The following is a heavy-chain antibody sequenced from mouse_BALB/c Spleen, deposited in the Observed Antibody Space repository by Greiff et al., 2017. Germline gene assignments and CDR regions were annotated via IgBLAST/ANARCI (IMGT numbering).Heavy chain of an antibody. D-gene: IGHD1-1*01. J-gene: IGHJ3*01. Sequence: LVKTGASVKISCKASGYSFTGYYMHWVKQSHGKGLEWIGYISCYNGATSYNQKFKGKATFTVDTSSSTAYMQFNSLTSEDSAVYYCARGGTTGPWFAYWGQGTLVTVSA. V-gene: IGHV1S34*01. CDR2: ISCYNGAT. CDR1: GYSFTGYY. CDR3: ARGGTTGPWFAY.